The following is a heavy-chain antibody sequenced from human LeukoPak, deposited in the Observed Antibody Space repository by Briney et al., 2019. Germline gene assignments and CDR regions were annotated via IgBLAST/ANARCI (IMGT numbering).Heavy chain of an antibody. CDR1: GFTFSSYS. V-gene: IGHV3-21*01. CDR3: ARGGYDILTGYYKVDY. CDR2: ISSSSSYI. Sequence: GGSLRLSCAASGFTFSSYSMNWVRQAPGKGLEWVSSISSSSSYIYYADPVKGRFTISRDNAKNSLYLQMNSLRAEDTAVYYRARGGYDILTGYYKVDYWGQGTLVTVSS. J-gene: IGHJ4*02. D-gene: IGHD3-9*01.